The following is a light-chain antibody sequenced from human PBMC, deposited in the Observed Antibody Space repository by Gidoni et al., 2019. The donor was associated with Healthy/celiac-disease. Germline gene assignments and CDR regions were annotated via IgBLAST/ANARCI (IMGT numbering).Light chain of an antibody. Sequence: FTPSPGTLSLSPGERATLSCRASQSVSSSYLAWYQQKPGQAPRLLIYGASSRATGIPDRFSGSGSGTDFTLTISRLEPEDFAVYYCQQYGSSPRFTFGPGTKVEIK. CDR1: QSVSSSY. V-gene: IGKV3-20*01. CDR3: QQYGSSPRFT. J-gene: IGKJ3*01. CDR2: GAS.